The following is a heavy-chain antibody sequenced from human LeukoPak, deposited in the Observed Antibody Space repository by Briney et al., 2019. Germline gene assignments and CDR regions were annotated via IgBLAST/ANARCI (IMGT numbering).Heavy chain of an antibody. CDR1: GFTFNSHA. J-gene: IGHJ4*02. D-gene: IGHD2-21*02. V-gene: IGHV3-23*01. Sequence: GGSLRLSCAASGFTFNSHAMTWVRQAPGKGLEWVSGITAGGDNTLYADSGKGRFTISRENSKNRMYMKTDRQRAEDTAVYYCAIGHYPDASCAGDCYYSYWGQGTLVTVSS. CDR2: ITAGGDNT. CDR3: AIGHYPDASCAGDCYYSY.